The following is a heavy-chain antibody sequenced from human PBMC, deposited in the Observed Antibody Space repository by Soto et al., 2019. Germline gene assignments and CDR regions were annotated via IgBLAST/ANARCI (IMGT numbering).Heavy chain of an antibody. CDR1: GFTFSDHY. Sequence: EVQVVESGGGLVQPGGCLRLSCAASGFTFSDHYVGWVRQAPGKGLEWGGGIRNNSKRYTTEYAAAVKGRFTITRDDSETTVSLQLDSMRLGDTAVYLCAGELATAGSNNEYWGQGTLVTVSS. V-gene: IGHV3-72*01. D-gene: IGHD6-25*01. J-gene: IGHJ4*02. CDR3: AGELATAGSNNEY. CDR2: IRNNSKRYTT.